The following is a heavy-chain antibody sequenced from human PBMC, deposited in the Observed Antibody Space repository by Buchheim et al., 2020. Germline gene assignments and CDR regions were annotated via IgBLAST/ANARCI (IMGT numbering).Heavy chain of an antibody. CDR3: TDLFDY. J-gene: IGHJ4*02. CDR2: INAVSTST. Sequence: EVQILESGGGLVQPGGSLRLSCAASGFDFSNYAMSWVRQGPGKGLEWVSTINAVSTSTYYADSVKGRFNISRDNSRNTLYLQMNNLRDEDTALYYCTDLFDYWGQGAL. V-gene: IGHV3-23*01. CDR1: GFDFSNYA.